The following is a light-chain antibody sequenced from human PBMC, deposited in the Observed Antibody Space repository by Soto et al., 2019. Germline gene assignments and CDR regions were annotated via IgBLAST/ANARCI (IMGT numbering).Light chain of an antibody. CDR2: AVS. CDR3: YSYTSSSTNV. CDR1: SSDIGGYNL. Sequence: QSALTQPASVSGSPGQSITISCTGTSSDIGGYNLVSWYQHHPGKAPKLMIFAVSNRPSGVSNRFSGSKSGNTSSLTISGIQPEDEADYFCYSYTSSSTNVFGSGTKLTVL. V-gene: IGLV2-14*01. J-gene: IGLJ1*01.